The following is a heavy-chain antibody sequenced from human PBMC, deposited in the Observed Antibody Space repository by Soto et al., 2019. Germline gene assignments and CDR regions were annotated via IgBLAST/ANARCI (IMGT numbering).Heavy chain of an antibody. CDR2: IYPGDSDT. D-gene: IGHD2-15*01. CDR1: GYSFTSYW. V-gene: IGHV5-51*01. J-gene: IGHJ5*02. CDR3: ARQYCSGGSCYLGLFDP. Sequence: PGESLKISCKGSGYSFTSYWIGWVRQMPGKGLEWMGIIYPGDSDTRYSPSFQGQVTISADKSISTAYLQWSSLKASDTAMYYCARQYCSGGSCYLGLFDPWGQGTLVSVSS.